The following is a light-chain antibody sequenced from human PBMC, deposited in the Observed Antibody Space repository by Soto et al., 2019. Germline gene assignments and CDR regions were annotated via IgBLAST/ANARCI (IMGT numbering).Light chain of an antibody. CDR2: GAS. V-gene: IGKV3-20*01. CDR1: QSLSSRN. J-gene: IGKJ4*01. Sequence: ELVLTQSPVTLSLSPGERATLSCRASQSLSSRNLAWYQQKPGQAPRLLIYGASSRATGIPDRFIGSGSATDFTLTINRLEPEDFAVYYCQQFGDSRTVARGTKVDSK. CDR3: QQFGDSRT.